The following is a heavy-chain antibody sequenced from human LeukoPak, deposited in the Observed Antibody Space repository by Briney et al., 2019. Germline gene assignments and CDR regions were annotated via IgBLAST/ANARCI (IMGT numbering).Heavy chain of an antibody. Sequence: ASVKVSCKASGYTFTSYYMHWVRQAPGQGLEWMGIINPSGGSTSYAQKFQGRVTITRDTSASTAYMEVSSLRSEDMAVYYCARARYESRIWPKSRYDYYYYMDVWGKGTTVTVSS. CDR3: ARARYESRIWPKSRYDYYYYMDV. J-gene: IGHJ6*03. D-gene: IGHD3-3*01. CDR2: INPSGGST. CDR1: GYTFTSYY. V-gene: IGHV1-46*01.